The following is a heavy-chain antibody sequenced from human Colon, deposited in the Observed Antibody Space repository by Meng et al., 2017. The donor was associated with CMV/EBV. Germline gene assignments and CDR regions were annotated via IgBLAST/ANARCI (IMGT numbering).Heavy chain of an antibody. CDR2: INHSGST. Sequence: SETLSLTCAVYGGSFSGYYWSWIRQPPGKGLEWIGEINHSGSTNYNPSLKSRVTIVVDTSKNQFSLHLTSVTAADTAVYYCAHQISEVYAHSFWGQGTLVTVSS. CDR1: GGSFSGYY. D-gene: IGHD2-8*01. CDR3: AHQISEVYAHSF. V-gene: IGHV4-34*01. J-gene: IGHJ4*02.